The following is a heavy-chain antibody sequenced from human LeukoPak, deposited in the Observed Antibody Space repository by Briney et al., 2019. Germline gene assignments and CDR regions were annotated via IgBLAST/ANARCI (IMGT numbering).Heavy chain of an antibody. J-gene: IGHJ6*03. CDR1: GYTFTSHY. D-gene: IGHD1-26*01. V-gene: IGHV1-46*01. CDR2: INPSGGST. CDR3: ARTVGVTSYYYMDV. Sequence: ASVKVSCKASGYTFTSHYMYWVRQAPAQGLEWMGIINPSGGSTSYAQKFQGRVTMTRDTSTSTVYIELSSLRSEDTAVYYCARTVGVTSYYYMDVWGKGTTVTVSS.